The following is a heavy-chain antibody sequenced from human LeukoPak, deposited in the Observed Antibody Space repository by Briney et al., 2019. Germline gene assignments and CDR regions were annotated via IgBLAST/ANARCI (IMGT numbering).Heavy chain of an antibody. CDR2: INPSGGST. V-gene: IGHV1-46*01. J-gene: IGHJ5*02. D-gene: IGHD6-19*01. CDR3: ASKDSSGWYEEA. CDR1: GYTFTTYY. Sequence: ASVKVSCKASGYTFTTYYMHWVRQAPGQGLEWMGVINPSGGSTSYAQKFQGRITMTRDTSTSTVYVELSSLRSEDSAVYYCASKDSSGWYEEAWGQGTLVTVSS.